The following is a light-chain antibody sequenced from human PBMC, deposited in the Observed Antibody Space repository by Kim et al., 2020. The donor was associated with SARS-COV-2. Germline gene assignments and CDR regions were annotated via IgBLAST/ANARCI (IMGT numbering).Light chain of an antibody. J-gene: IGLJ2*01. CDR1: SLRSYY. CDR2: GKN. Sequence: SSELTQDPAVSVALGKTVRITCQGDSLRSYYASWYQQKPGQAPVLVIYGKNNRPSGIPDRFSGSSSGNTASLTITGAQAEDEADYYCNSRDSSGPVVFGGGTKLTVL. CDR3: NSRDSSGPVV. V-gene: IGLV3-19*01.